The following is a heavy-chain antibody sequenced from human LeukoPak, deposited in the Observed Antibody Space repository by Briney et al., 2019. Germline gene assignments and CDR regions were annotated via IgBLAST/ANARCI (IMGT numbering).Heavy chain of an antibody. CDR3: TRQTRGASDY. J-gene: IGHJ4*02. D-gene: IGHD1/OR15-1a*01. CDR2: TYYRSKWYN. V-gene: IGHV6-1*01. CDR1: GDRVSSNSAA. Sequence: SQTLSLTCAISGDRVSSNSAAWNWIRQSPSRGLEWLGRTYYRSKWYNDYAVSVKSRITINPDTSKNPFSLPLNSVPPEDTAVYYCTRQTRGASDYWGQGTLVTVSS.